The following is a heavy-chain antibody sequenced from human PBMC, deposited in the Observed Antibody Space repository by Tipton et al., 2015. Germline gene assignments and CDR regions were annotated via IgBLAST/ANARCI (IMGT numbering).Heavy chain of an antibody. CDR2: ISYSGCT. J-gene: IGHJ6*02. CDR1: GYSISSGYY. D-gene: IGHD5-24*01. CDR3: ARDLEHGMDV. Sequence: TLSLTCDVSGYSISSGYYWGWIRQSPGKGLEWIGYISYSGCTHYNPSLKRRVTISLDTSKNQFSLTLNSVTAADTAVYYCARDLEHGMDVWGQGTTVTVSS. V-gene: IGHV4-28*03.